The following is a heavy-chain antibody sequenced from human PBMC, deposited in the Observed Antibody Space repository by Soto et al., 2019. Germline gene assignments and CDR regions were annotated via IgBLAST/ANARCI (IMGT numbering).Heavy chain of an antibody. J-gene: IGHJ6*04. CDR1: GYTFTGYY. V-gene: IGHV1-2*04. D-gene: IGHD3-10*01. CDR3: ARDQGSGIFTSYGMDV. Sequence: ASVKVSCKASGYTFTGYYMHWVRQAPGQGLEWMGWINPNSGGTNYAQKFQGWVTMTRDTSISTAYMELSRLRSDDTAVYYCARDQGSGIFTSYGMDVWGKGTTVTVSS. CDR2: INPNSGGT.